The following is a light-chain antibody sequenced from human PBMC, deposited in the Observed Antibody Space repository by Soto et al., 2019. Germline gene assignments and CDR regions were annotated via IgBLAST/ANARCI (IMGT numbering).Light chain of an antibody. J-gene: IGLJ1*01. CDR1: SSDIGGFYY. CDR2: QVS. Sequence: QSVLTQPASVSGSPGQSITMSCTGTSSDIGGFYYVSWYQHHPGKDPKLMIYQVSNRPSGVSNRFSGSKSGNTASLTISGLQAEDEADYFCSSYSSSSTFYVFGAGTKVNVL. CDR3: SSYSSSSTFYV. V-gene: IGLV2-14*01.